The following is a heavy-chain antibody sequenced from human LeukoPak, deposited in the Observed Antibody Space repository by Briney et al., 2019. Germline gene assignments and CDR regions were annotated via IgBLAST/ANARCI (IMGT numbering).Heavy chain of an antibody. V-gene: IGHV3-53*01. CDR3: ATGNYYDSSGYPFGFDY. CDR2: IYSGGST. D-gene: IGHD3-22*01. CDR1: GFTVSSNY. J-gene: IGHJ4*02. Sequence: PGGSLRLSCAASGFTVSSNYMSWVRQAPGKGLEWVSVIYSGGSTYYADSVKGRFTIPRDNSKNTLYLQMNSLRAEDTAVYYCATGNYYDSSGYPFGFDYWGQGTLVTVSS.